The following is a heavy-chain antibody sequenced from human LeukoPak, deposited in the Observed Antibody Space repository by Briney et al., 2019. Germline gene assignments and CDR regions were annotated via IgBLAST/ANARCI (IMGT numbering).Heavy chain of an antibody. CDR2: IYPGDFDT. CDR1: GYIFTNYW. V-gene: IGHV5-51*01. Sequence: GESLKISCKGSGYIFTNYWIGWVRQMPGKGLESMGIIYPGDFDTRYSPSFQGQVTISADNSISTAYLQWNSLKASDTAMYYCARRSGYVGYWGQGTLVTVSS. D-gene: IGHD2-2*01. J-gene: IGHJ4*02. CDR3: ARRSGYVGY.